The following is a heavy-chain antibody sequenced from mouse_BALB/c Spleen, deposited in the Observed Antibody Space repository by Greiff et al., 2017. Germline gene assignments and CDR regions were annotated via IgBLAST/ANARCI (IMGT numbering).Heavy chain of an antibody. Sequence: VQLQQSGAELVKPGASVKLSCKTSGYTFTSYWIQWVKQRTGQGLGWIGEIFPGTGTTYYNEKFKGKATLTIDTSSSTAYMQLSSLTSEDSAVYFCARRGITTATAMDYWGQGTSVTVSS. CDR3: ARRGITTATAMDY. CDR1: GYTFTSYW. CDR2: IFPGTGTT. D-gene: IGHD1-2*01. V-gene: IGHV1S132*01. J-gene: IGHJ4*01.